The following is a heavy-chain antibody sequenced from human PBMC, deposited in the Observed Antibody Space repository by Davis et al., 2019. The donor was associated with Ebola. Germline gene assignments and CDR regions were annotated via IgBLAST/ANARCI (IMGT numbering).Heavy chain of an antibody. CDR3: ARDLNWGSRYYYYYGMDV. Sequence: SVKVSCKASGGTFSSYTISWVRQAPGQGLEWMGRIIPILGIANHAQKFQGRVTITADKSTSTAYMELSSLRSEDTAVYYCARDLNWGSRYYYYYGMDVWGQGTTVTVSS. CDR2: IIPILGIA. V-gene: IGHV1-69*04. D-gene: IGHD7-27*01. CDR1: GGTFSSYT. J-gene: IGHJ6*02.